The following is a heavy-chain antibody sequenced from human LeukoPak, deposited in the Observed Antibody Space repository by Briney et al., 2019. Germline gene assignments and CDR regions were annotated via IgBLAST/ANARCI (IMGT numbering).Heavy chain of an antibody. D-gene: IGHD3-3*01. CDR1: GGSISSGSYY. Sequence: SETLSLTCTVSGGSISSGSYYWSWIRQPVGKGLEWIGRIYTSGSTNYNPSLKSRVTISVDTSKNQFSLKLSSVTAADTAVYYCARVGKYDFWSGHDETRLDYWGQGSLVTVSS. V-gene: IGHV4-61*02. CDR2: IYTSGST. CDR3: ARVGKYDFWSGHDETRLDY. J-gene: IGHJ4*02.